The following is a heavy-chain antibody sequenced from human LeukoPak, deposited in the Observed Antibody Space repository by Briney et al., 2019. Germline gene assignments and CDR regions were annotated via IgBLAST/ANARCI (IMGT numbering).Heavy chain of an antibody. CDR2: IYYSGST. CDR3: AKAVVAATGYYFDY. V-gene: IGHV4-59*01. CDR1: GGSINNYH. Sequence: SETLFLTCTVSGGSINNYHWSWIRQPPGKGLEWIGYIYYSGSTNYNPSLKSRVTISVDTSKNQFSLKLSSVTAADTAVYYCAKAVVAATGYYFDYWGQGTLVTVS. J-gene: IGHJ4*02. D-gene: IGHD2-15*01.